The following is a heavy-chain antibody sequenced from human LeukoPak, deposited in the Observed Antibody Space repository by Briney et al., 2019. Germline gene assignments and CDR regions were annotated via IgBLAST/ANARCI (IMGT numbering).Heavy chain of an antibody. CDR2: INWNGDDT. CDR1: GFPFNDYA. CDR3: AKGGDCGGGTCLTTIDF. V-gene: IGHV3-9*01. D-gene: IGHD2-15*01. J-gene: IGHJ4*02. Sequence: GGSLRLSCAASGFPFNDYAMHWVRQAPGKGLEWVSGINWNGDDTGYADSVKGRFTISRDNARISLYLQMNSLRIEDTALYYCAKGGDCGGGTCLTTIDFWGQGTLVTVSS.